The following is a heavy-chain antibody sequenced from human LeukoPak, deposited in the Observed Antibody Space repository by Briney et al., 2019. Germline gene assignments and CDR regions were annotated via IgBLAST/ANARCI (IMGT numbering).Heavy chain of an antibody. Sequence: GGSLRLSCAASGFTFSSYGMHWVRQAPGKGLEWVAVIWYDGSNKYYAGSVKGRFTISRDNAKNSLYLQMNSLRDEDTAVYYCARDLRTAYYYGSGRSYAFDIWGQGTMVTVSS. D-gene: IGHD3-10*01. V-gene: IGHV3-33*01. CDR1: GFTFSSYG. CDR2: IWYDGSNK. CDR3: ARDLRTAYYYGSGRSYAFDI. J-gene: IGHJ3*02.